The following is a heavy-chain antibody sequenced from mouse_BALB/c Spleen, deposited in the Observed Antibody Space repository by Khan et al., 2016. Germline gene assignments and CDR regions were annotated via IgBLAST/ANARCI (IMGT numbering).Heavy chain of an antibody. CDR3: AREGLNYDYAMDY. CDR2: ISTYYGDT. J-gene: IGHJ4*01. CDR1: GYTFTDYA. D-gene: IGHD2-1*01. V-gene: IGHV1S137*01. Sequence: QVQLQQSGAELVRPGVSVKISCKGSGYTFTDYAMHWVKQSHAQSLEWIGVISTYYGDTSCNQKFEGKATMTVDKSYSTAYMELARLTSEDSAIYYCAREGLNYDYAMDYWGQGTSVTVSS.